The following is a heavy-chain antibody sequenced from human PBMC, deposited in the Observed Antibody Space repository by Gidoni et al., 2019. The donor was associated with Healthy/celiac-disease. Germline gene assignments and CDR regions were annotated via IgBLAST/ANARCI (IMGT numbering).Heavy chain of an antibody. Sequence: QLQLQESGSGLVKPSEPLSLTSTVSGRSISSSSYYWGWIRQPPGKGLEWIGSLYYRGSTYYNPSIKSRVTISVDTSKNQFSLKLSSVTAADTAVYYCARDLAGSFYYYYGMDVWGQGTTVTVSS. CDR2: LYYRGST. V-gene: IGHV4-39*01. CDR3: ARDLAGSFYYYYGMDV. D-gene: IGHD6-13*01. J-gene: IGHJ6*02. CDR1: GRSISSSSYY.